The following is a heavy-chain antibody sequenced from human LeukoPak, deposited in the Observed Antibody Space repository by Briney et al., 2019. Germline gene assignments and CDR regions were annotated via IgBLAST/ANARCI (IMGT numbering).Heavy chain of an antibody. Sequence: SETLSLTCTVSGGSISSGDYYWSWIRQPPGKGLEWIGYIYYSGSTYYNPSLKSRVTISVDTSKNRFSLKLSSVTAADTAVYYCARFVVVPASLYYFDYWGQGTLVTVSS. D-gene: IGHD2-2*01. J-gene: IGHJ4*02. CDR3: ARFVVVPASLYYFDY. CDR2: IYYSGST. CDR1: GGSISSGDYY. V-gene: IGHV4-30-4*01.